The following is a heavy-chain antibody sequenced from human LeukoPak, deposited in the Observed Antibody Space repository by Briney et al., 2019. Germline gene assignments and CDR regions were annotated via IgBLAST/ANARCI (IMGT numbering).Heavy chain of an antibody. CDR3: AKGGYDYIEIAYFDY. CDR2: IIASGGST. J-gene: IGHJ4*02. V-gene: IGHV3-23*01. Sequence: GGSLRLSCAASGFSFNNYAMSWVRQAPGKGLEWVALIIASGGSTLYADSVKGRFTISRDNSKNMVYLQMNSLRAEDTAVYYCAKGGYDYIEIAYFDYWGQGTLVTVSS. CDR1: GFSFNNYA. D-gene: IGHD5-12*01.